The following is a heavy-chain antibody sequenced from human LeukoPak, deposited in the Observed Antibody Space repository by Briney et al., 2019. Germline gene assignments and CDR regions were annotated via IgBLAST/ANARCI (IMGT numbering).Heavy chain of an antibody. Sequence: GGSLRPSCAASGFMFSNYWMNWVRQAPGKGLELLSTITGSGGDTFYADSVKGRFTISRDNSRNTLYLQMDSLRAEDTAIYYCAKNWGAEYWGQGTLVTVSS. J-gene: IGHJ4*02. V-gene: IGHV3-23*01. CDR1: GFMFSNYW. CDR3: AKNWGAEY. D-gene: IGHD7-27*01. CDR2: ITGSGGDT.